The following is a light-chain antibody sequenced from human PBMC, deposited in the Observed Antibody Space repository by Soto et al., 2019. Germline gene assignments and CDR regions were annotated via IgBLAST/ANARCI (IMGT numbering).Light chain of an antibody. CDR1: KRVTSSQ. CDR2: GAS. CDR3: KQYGSPGT. J-gene: IGKJ1*01. V-gene: IGKV3-20*01. Sequence: LLTQSQGPLSLSAGDSATLSWRASKRVTSSQLAWYQKKPGQAPRLLISGASSRATGIPDRLSGSGSGTESTLTIRRLEPEDFAVYYCKQYGSPGTFGQGTQVDIK.